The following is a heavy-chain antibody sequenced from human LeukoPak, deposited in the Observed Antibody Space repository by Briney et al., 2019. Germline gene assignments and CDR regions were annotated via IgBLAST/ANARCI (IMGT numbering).Heavy chain of an antibody. V-gene: IGHV3-23*01. CDR1: GFTFTSYA. CDR2: ISGSGGST. J-gene: IGHJ5*02. D-gene: IGHD6-19*01. CDR3: AKDMDSRGAVAGLS. Sequence: PGGSLRLSCAASGFTFTSYAMSWVRQAPGKGLEWVSVISGSGGSTHYADSVKGRFTISRDNSKNTMYLEMNSLRAEDTALYYCAKDMDSRGAVAGLSWGQGTLVTVSS.